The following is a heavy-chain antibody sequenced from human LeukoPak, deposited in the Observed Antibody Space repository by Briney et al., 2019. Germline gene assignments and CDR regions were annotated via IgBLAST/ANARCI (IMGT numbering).Heavy chain of an antibody. Sequence: GGSLRLSCAASGFTFDDYGMSWVRQAPGKGLEWGSGLNWNGDNTGYADSVKGRFTISRDSAKNSLYLQMNSLRAEDTALYYCARDRYYGSGSQKPFDYWGQGTLVTVSS. V-gene: IGHV3-20*04. CDR3: ARDRYYGSGSQKPFDY. CDR1: GFTFDDYG. J-gene: IGHJ4*02. D-gene: IGHD3-10*01. CDR2: LNWNGDNT.